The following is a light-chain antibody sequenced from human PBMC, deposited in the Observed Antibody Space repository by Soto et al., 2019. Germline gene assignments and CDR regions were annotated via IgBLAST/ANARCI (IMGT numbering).Light chain of an antibody. CDR1: ISDVGNYNL. Sequence: QSALTQPASVSGSPGQSITISCTGTISDVGNYNLVSWYQQHPGRAPKLMIYEVSKRPSGLSDRFSGSKSGNTASLTISGLQAEDEANYYCCSYAGSTTLLFGSGTKLTVL. V-gene: IGLV2-23*02. CDR2: EVS. J-gene: IGLJ1*01. CDR3: CSYAGSTTLL.